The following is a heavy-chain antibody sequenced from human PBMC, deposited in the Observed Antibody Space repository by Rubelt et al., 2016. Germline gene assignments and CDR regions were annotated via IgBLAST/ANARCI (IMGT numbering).Heavy chain of an antibody. CDR1: GGSFSGYY. D-gene: IGHD1-1*01. J-gene: IGHJ5*02. V-gene: IGHV4-34*01. CDR2: SNVRGST. CDR3: ARVTYTGNYGRGWFDP. Sequence: QVQLRQWGAGLLKPSETLSLTCAVYGGSFSGYYWTWIRQPPGKGLEWIGESNVRGSTNYNPSLKSRVTISVDTSKNQFSRNLNFVTAADTAVYDCARVTYTGNYGRGWFDPWGQGTLVTVSS.